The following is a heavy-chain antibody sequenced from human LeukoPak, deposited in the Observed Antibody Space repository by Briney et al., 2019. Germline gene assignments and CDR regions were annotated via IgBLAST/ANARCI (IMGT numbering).Heavy chain of an antibody. CDR2: NYYSGST. CDR1: GGSISSYY. D-gene: IGHD1-26*01. Sequence: PSETLSLTCTVSGGSISSYYWSWIRQPPGKGLEWIGYNYYSGSTNYNPSLKSRVTISLDTSKNQFSLKLSSVTAADTALYYCARVSGTYQGTYFDYWGQGILVTVSS. J-gene: IGHJ4*02. CDR3: ARVSGTYQGTYFDY. V-gene: IGHV4-59*01.